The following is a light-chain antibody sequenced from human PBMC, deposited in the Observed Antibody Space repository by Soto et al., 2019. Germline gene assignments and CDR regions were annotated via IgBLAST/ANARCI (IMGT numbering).Light chain of an antibody. V-gene: IGLV2-11*01. CDR1: SSDVGGYNY. CDR3: CSYAGSRDV. J-gene: IGLJ1*01. CDR2: DVS. Sequence: QSALTQPRSVSGSPGQSVTISCTGTSSDVGGYNYVSWYQQHPGKAPKLMIYDVSKRPSGVPDRFSGSKSGNTASLTISGVQAEDEADYYCCSYAGSRDVFGTGTKLTVL.